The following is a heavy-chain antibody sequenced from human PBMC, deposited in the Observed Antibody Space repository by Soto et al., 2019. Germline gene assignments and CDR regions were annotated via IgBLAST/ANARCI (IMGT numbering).Heavy chain of an antibody. J-gene: IGHJ6*03. CDR2: ISSSGSTI. Sequence: LSLSCAASGFTFSDYYMSWIRQAPGKGLEWVSYISSSGSTIYYADSVKGRFTISRDNAKNSLYLQMNSLRAEDTAVYYCARDQYYYYMDVWGKGTTVTVSS. CDR3: ARDQYYYYMDV. CDR1: GFTFSDYY. V-gene: IGHV3-11*01.